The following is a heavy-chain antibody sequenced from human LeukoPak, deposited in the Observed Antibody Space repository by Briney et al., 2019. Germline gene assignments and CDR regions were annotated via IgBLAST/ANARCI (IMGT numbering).Heavy chain of an antibody. CDR2: IFYSGNT. CDR1: VPPFSSYN. J-gene: IGHJ4*02. V-gene: IGHV4-59*08. D-gene: IGHD4-17*01. CDR3: ARHTTVVPPHYFDY. Sequence: ASETLSPTGTAPVPPFSSYNGSWIRQPPGKGLEWIGYIFYSGNTNYNPSLKSRVTMSLGTSKNLFSLRLTSVTAADTAVYYCARHTTVVPPHYFDYWGQGALVTVSS.